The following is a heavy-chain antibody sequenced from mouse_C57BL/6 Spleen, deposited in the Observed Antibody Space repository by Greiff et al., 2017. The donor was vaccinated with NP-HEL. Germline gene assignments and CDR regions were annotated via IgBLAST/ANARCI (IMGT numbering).Heavy chain of an antibody. CDR1: GYTFTSYW. CDR3: ARKDYGNYGPFAY. J-gene: IGHJ3*01. Sequence: QVQLQQPGAELVKPGASVKMSCKASGYTFTSYWITWVKQRPGQGLEWIGDIYPGSGSTNYNEKFKSKATLTVDTSSSTAYMQLSSLTSEDAAVYYCARKDYGNYGPFAYWGQGTLVTVSA. D-gene: IGHD2-1*01. V-gene: IGHV1-55*01. CDR2: IYPGSGST.